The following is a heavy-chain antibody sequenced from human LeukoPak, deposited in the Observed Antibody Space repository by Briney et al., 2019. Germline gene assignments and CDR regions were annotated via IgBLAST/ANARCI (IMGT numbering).Heavy chain of an antibody. CDR2: IYYSGST. D-gene: IGHD5-18*01. CDR3: ARQKDSEVVTAMVPYFDY. V-gene: IGHV4-31*03. J-gene: IGHJ4*02. CDR1: GGSISSGGCY. Sequence: PSETLSLTCTVSGGSISSGGCYWSWIRQHPGKGLEWIGYIYYSGSTYYNPSLKSRVTISVDTSKNQFSLKLSSVTAADTAVYYCARQKDSEVVTAMVPYFDYWGQGTLVTVSS.